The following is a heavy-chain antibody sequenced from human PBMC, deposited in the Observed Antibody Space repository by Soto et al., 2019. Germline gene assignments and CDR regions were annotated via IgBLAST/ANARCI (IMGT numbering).Heavy chain of an antibody. J-gene: IGHJ4*02. D-gene: IGHD3-3*01. CDR1: VFTFANYG. Sequence: PVGSLRLSCGTSVFTFANYGMGCVRHSPGKGLYWVPGISSSGRRTYYADSVKGRFTISRDNSKNTLYLQMDSLRADDTAVYYCAKVAKSGVAIEYFESWGQGSLVNVS. CDR3: AKVAKSGVAIEYFES. CDR2: ISSSGRRT. V-gene: IGHV3-23*01.